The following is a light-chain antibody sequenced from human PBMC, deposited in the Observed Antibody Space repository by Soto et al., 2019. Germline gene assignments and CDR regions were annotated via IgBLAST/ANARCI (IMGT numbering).Light chain of an antibody. CDR3: QQYHDWPT. CDR2: GAS. CDR1: QSVSAN. Sequence: EIVMTQSPAALSVSPGERATLSCRASQSVSANLAWYQQKPGQAPRLLIYGASTRATGIPARFSGSRSGTDFTLTISSLQSEDFAVYFCQQYHDWPTFGQGTKVDIK. J-gene: IGKJ1*01. V-gene: IGKV3-15*01.